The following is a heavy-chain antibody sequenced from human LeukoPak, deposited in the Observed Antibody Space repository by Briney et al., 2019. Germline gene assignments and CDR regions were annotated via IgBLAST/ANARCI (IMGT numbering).Heavy chain of an antibody. D-gene: IGHD3-10*01. CDR1: GFTFSSYG. V-gene: IGHV3-30*02. J-gene: IGHJ4*02. CDR2: IRYDGSNK. CDR3: ARRPYGSGGYYDY. Sequence: PGGSLRLSCAASGFTFSSYGMHWVRQAPGKGLEWVAFIRYDGSNKYYADSVKGRFTISRDNSKNTLYLQMNSLRAEDTAVYYCARRPYGSGGYYDYWGQGTLVTVSS.